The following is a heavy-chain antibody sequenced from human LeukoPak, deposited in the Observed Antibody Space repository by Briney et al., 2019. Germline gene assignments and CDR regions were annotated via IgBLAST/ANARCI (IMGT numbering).Heavy chain of an antibody. CDR1: GFTFSSYG. CDR3: ATFGVVTPGGVYFDY. D-gene: IGHD4-23*01. CDR2: IRYDGSNK. V-gene: IGHV3-30*02. Sequence: GGSLRLSCAASGFTFSSYGMHWVRQARGKGLEWVAFIRYDGSNKYYADSVKGRFTISRDNSKNTLYLQMNSLRAEDTAVYYCATFGVVTPGGVYFDYWGQGTLVTVSS. J-gene: IGHJ4*02.